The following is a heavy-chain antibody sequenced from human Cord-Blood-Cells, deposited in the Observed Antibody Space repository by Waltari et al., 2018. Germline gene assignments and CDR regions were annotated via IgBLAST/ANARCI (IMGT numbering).Heavy chain of an antibody. CDR1: GGSFSSYT. J-gene: IGHJ5*02. CDR2: IIPILGIA. CDR3: ARVNGDYNWFDP. D-gene: IGHD4-17*01. Sequence: QVQLVQSGAEVKKPGSSVTVSCKASGGSFSSYTISGVRQAPGQGLEGMGRIIPILGIANYAQKIQGRVTITADKSTSTAYMELSSLRSEDTAVYYCARVNGDYNWFDPWGQGTLVTVSS. V-gene: IGHV1-69*02.